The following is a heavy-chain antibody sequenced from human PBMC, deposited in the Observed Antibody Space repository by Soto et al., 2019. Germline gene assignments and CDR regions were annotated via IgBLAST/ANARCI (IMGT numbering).Heavy chain of an antibody. V-gene: IGHV3-13*01. CDR1: GXTFSSYQ. D-gene: IGHD6-13*01. CDR3: PRVLFSEPKRKIAAAGLKWYFAL. J-gene: IGHJ2*01. Sequence: GSLRLSCAASGXTFSSYQMHWVRQATGKGVEWGSAIGTAGDTYYPGSVKGRLTISRENAKNSLYLQMNSLRAGDTAVYYCPRVLFSEPKRKIAAAGLKWYFALWGRGTLVTVSS. CDR2: IGTAGDT.